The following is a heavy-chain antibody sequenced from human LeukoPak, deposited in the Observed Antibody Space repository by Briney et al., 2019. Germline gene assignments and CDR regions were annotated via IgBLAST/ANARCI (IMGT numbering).Heavy chain of an antibody. CDR2: IWYDGSNK. CDR3: AREALYDSKSGMDV. D-gene: IGHD3-22*01. J-gene: IGHJ6*02. CDR1: GFTFSSYG. V-gene: IGHV3-33*01. Sequence: GGSLRLSCAASGFTFSSYGMHWVRQAPGKGLEWVAVIWYDGSNKYYADSVKGRFTIPRDNSKNTLYLQMNSLRAEDTAVYYCAREALYDSKSGMDVWGQGTTVTVSS.